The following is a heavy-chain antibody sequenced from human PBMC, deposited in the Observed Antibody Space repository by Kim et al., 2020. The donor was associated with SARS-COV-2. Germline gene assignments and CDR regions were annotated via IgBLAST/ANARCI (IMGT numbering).Heavy chain of an antibody. V-gene: IGHV3-21*01. CDR2: ISSSSSYI. CDR1: GFTFSSYS. CDR3: ARDLPQPYSSQDAFDI. D-gene: IGHD6-13*01. J-gene: IGHJ3*02. Sequence: GGSLRLSCAASGFTFSSYSMNWVRQAPGKGLEWVSSISSSSSYIYYADSVKGRFTISRDNAKNSLYLQMNSLRAEDTAVYYCARDLPQPYSSQDAFDIWGQGTMVTVSS.